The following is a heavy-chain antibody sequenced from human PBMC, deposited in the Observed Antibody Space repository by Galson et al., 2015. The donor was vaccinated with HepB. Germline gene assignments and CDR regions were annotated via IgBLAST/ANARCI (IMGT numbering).Heavy chain of an antibody. CDR2: ISVGGST. CDR3: AKRYTTSSGGHFDY. CDR1: GFTFSSYA. V-gene: IGHV3-23*01. J-gene: IGHJ4*02. Sequence: SLRLSCAASGFTFSSYALSWVRQAPGEGLEWVSAISVGGSTHYADSVKGRFTISSDSSKNTVYLQMNSLRAEDTALYYCAKRYTTSSGGHFDYWGQGALVTVSS. D-gene: IGHD2-15*01.